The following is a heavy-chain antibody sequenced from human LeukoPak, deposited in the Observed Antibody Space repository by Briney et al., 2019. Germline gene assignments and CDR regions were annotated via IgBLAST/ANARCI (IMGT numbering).Heavy chain of an antibody. Sequence: ASVKVSCKASGYTFTSYDINWVRKATGQGLEWMGWMNPNSGNTGYAQKFLGRVTMTRNTSISTAYMELSSLRSEDTAVYYCARVAVGYGDYSWGQGTLVTVSS. V-gene: IGHV1-8*01. CDR3: ARVAVGYGDYS. D-gene: IGHD4-17*01. CDR1: GYTFTSYD. J-gene: IGHJ4*02. CDR2: MNPNSGNT.